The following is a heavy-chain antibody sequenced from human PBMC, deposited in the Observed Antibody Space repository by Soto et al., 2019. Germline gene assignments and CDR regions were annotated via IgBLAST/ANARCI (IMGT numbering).Heavy chain of an antibody. V-gene: IGHV5-51*01. CDR3: ARQYAAFEY. D-gene: IGHD2-2*01. CDR1: GYNFNTYW. Sequence: GESLKISCKGSGYNFNTYWIGWVRQMPGKGLEWMGIIYPADSDTRYSPSFQGQVTISADKSISTAYLQWSSLKASDTAIYYCARQYAAFEYWGQGTLVTVSS. J-gene: IGHJ4*02. CDR2: IYPADSDT.